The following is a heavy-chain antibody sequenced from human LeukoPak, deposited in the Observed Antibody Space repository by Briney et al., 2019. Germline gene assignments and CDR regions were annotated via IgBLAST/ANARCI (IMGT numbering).Heavy chain of an antibody. D-gene: IGHD3-3*01. Sequence: ASVKLSCKASGYTFTGYYMHWVRQAPGQGLERMGWINPNSGGTNYAQKFQGRVTMTRDTSISTAYMELSRLRSDDTAVYYCARGHSCTIFGVVIEWDNSLDPWGKGALVTVSS. CDR3: ARGHSCTIFGVVIEWDNSLDP. CDR2: INPNSGGT. V-gene: IGHV1-2*02. J-gene: IGHJ5*02. CDR1: GYTFTGYY.